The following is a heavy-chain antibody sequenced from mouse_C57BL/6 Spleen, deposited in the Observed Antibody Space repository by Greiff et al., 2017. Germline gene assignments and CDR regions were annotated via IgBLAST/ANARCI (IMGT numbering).Heavy chain of an antibody. J-gene: IGHJ2*01. CDR1: GYTFTSYW. Sequence: VKLQQPGAELVKPGASVKLSCKASGYTFTSYWMQWVKQRPGQGLEWIGEIDPSDSYTNYNQKFKGKATLTVDTSSSTAYMQLSSLTSEDSAVYYCARGTMVTTGDYWGQGTTLTVSS. D-gene: IGHD2-2*01. CDR3: ARGTMVTTGDY. V-gene: IGHV1-50*01. CDR2: IDPSDSYT.